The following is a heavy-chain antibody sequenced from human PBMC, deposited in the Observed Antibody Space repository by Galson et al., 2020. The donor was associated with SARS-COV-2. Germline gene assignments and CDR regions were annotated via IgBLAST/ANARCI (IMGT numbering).Heavy chain of an antibody. CDR2: ISSTGSTR. V-gene: IGHV3-48*03. Sequence: TGGSPRLSCAASGFTFTSYEMSWVPQAPGKGLEWVSYISSTGSTRYYADSVKGRFTISRDNTKKSLYLQMNSLRAEDTAVYYCARDPHYYNILTGYPDWGQGTLVTVSS. D-gene: IGHD3-9*01. CDR3: ARDPHYYNILTGYPD. J-gene: IGHJ4*02. CDR1: GFTFTSYE.